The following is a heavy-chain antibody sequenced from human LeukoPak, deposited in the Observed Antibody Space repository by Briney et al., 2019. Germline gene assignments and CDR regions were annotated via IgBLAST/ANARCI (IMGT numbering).Heavy chain of an antibody. J-gene: IGHJ4*02. V-gene: IGHV3-74*01. CDR1: GCTLSSFW. D-gene: IGHD1-26*01. CDR2: ISPDGSDS. CDR3: ARGVSGNYGRFDS. Sequence: GGSLRLSCAASGCTLSSFWMHWVRQVPGEGLVWVTRISPDGSDSNYADPVKGRFTISRYNAKNTLYLQMNSLRDEDTAVYYCARGVSGNYGRFDSWGQGTLVIVSS.